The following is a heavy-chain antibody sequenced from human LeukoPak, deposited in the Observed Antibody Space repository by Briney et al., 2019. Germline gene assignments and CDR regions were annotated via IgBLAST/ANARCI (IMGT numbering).Heavy chain of an antibody. CDR2: IRTKAYGGTT. J-gene: IGHJ4*02. CDR3: TRDRYSSGWGTFDY. Sequence: GGSLRLSCTASGFTFGDYAMSWVRQAPGKGLEWVGFIRTKAYGGTTQYAASVKDRFTISRDDSKNFAYLQMNGPKTEDTAVYYCTRDRYSSGWGTFDYWGQGALVTVSS. CDR1: GFTFGDYA. V-gene: IGHV3-49*04. D-gene: IGHD6-19*01.